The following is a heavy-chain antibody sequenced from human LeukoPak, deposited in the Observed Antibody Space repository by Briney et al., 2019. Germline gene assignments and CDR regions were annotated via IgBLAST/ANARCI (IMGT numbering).Heavy chain of an antibody. CDR1: RVALCGDA. CDR2: ISGSGGST. D-gene: IGHD2-2*01. CDR3: ARHARASQHYFDN. Sequence: CLCLSCALSRVALCGDAISSGGGAPGQRGGWGPAISGSGGSTYYADSVRGRFTVSRDNARSSLYLQMNSLRVEDTAVYYCARHARASQHYFDNWGQGTLVTVSS. J-gene: IGHJ4*02. V-gene: IGHV3-23*01.